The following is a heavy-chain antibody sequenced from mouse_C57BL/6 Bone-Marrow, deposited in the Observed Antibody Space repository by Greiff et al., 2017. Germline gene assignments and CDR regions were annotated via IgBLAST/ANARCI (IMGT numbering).Heavy chain of an antibody. CDR3: ARVTTVVAPFAY. CDR2: INPYNGGT. V-gene: IGHV1-19*01. D-gene: IGHD1-1*01. Sequence: EVQLQQSGPVLVKPGASVKMSCKASGYTFTDYYMNWVKQSHGKSLEWIGFINPYNGGTSYNQKFKGKATLTVDKSSSTAYMELNRLTSEDSAVYYCARVTTVVAPFAYWGQGTLVTVSA. J-gene: IGHJ3*01. CDR1: GYTFTDYY.